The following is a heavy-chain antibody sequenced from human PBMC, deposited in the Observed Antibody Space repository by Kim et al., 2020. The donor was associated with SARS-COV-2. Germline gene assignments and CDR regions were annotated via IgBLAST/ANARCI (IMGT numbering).Heavy chain of an antibody. CDR3: VKRHGSGAYRNWHCDP. D-gene: IGHD3-10*01. J-gene: IGHJ5*02. Sequence: GGSLRLSCVASTFTFKNYAMSWVRQAPGKGLEWVSAINAGGTGTHYADSVKGRFTISRDNTKNTLFLHMNSLRADDTGGYYCVKRHGSGAYRNWHCDPWG. V-gene: IGHV3-23*01. CDR2: INAGGTGT. CDR1: TFTFKNYA.